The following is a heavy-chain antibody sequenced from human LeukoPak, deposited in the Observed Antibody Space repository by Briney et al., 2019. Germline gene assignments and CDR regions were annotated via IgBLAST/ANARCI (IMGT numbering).Heavy chain of an antibody. CDR2: IWLDGSNQ. V-gene: IGHV3-33*01. J-gene: IGHJ5*02. CDR3: ARDRGSSSWFDP. CDR1: GFTFSSYG. D-gene: IGHD6-6*01. Sequence: GGSLRLSCAASGFTFSSYGMHWVRQAPGKGLEWVAVIWLDGSNQYYADSVKGRFTISRDNSKNTLFLQMNSLRVEDTAVYYCARDRGSSSWFDPWGQGTLVTVSS.